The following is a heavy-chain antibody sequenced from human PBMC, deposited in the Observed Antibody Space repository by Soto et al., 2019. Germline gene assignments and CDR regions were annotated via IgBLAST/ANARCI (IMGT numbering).Heavy chain of an antibody. Sequence: GGSLRLSCAASGFTFSSYAMSWVRQAPGKGLEWVSAISGSGGSTYYVDSVKGRFTISRDNSRNTLYLQMNSLRAEDTAVYYCAKDLGDYDFWSGYPTLLCVYWGQGTLVTVSS. CDR1: GFTFSSYA. V-gene: IGHV3-23*01. J-gene: IGHJ4*02. CDR3: AKDLGDYDFWSGYPTLLCVY. CDR2: ISGSGGST. D-gene: IGHD3-3*01.